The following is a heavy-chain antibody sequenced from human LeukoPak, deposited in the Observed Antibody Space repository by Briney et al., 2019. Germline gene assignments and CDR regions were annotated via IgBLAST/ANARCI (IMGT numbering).Heavy chain of an antibody. D-gene: IGHD6-13*01. V-gene: IGHV4-59*08. CDR2: IYYTGST. CDR1: GGSISSYY. CDR3: ARLRPSIGAAGTFDY. J-gene: IGHJ4*02. Sequence: SETLSLTCTVSGGSISSYYWSWIRQPPGRGLEWIGYIYYTGSTKYNASLKSRVTIPVDTSKNQFSLKVSSVTAADTAVYYCARLRPSIGAAGTFDYWGQGTLVTVSS.